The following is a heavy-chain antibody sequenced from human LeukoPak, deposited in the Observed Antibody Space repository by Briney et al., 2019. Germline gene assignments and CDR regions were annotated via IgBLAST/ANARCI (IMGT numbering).Heavy chain of an antibody. CDR1: GFTFSNAW. D-gene: IGHD4-17*01. V-gene: IGHV3-15*07. J-gene: IGHJ4*02. CDR2: IKSKTDGGTT. Sequence: GGSLRLSCAASGFTFSNAWMNWVRQAPGKGLEWVGRIKSKTDGGTTDYAAPVKGRFTISRDDSKNTLYLQMNSLKTEDTAVYYCTTAPYGDYGEFDYWGQGTLVTVSS. CDR3: TTAPYGDYGEFDY.